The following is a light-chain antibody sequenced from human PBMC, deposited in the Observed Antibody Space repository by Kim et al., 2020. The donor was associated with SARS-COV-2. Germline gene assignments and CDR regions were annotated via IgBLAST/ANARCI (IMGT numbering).Light chain of an antibody. Sequence: DIELTQSPSFLSASVGDRVTITCRASQGIDNYLAWYQQKPGKAPDLLIYAASTLQSGVPSRFSGSGSGTDFTLTISGLLPEDSATYYCQQLDSYPITFGQGTRLEIK. CDR2: AAS. CDR1: QGIDNY. J-gene: IGKJ5*01. V-gene: IGKV1-9*01. CDR3: QQLDSYPIT.